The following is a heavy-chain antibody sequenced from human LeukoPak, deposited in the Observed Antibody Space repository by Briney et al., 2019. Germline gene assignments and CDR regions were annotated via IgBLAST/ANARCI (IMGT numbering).Heavy chain of an antibody. Sequence: ASVKVSCKASGYTFTSYGINWVRQATGQGLEWMGWMNPNSGNTGYAQKFQGRVTMTRNTSISTAYMELSSLRSEDTAVYYCARGTYYYDSSGYYSGFSFDYWGQGTLVTVSS. CDR2: MNPNSGNT. CDR1: GYTFTSYG. J-gene: IGHJ4*02. V-gene: IGHV1-8*02. D-gene: IGHD3-22*01. CDR3: ARGTYYYDSSGYYSGFSFDY.